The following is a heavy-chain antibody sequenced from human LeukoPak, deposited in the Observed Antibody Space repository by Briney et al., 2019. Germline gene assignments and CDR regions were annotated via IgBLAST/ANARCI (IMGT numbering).Heavy chain of an antibody. D-gene: IGHD3-22*01. V-gene: IGHV3-66*01. J-gene: IGHJ1*01. CDR3: SSYYYDSSGSG. CDR2: IFSGGNT. CDR1: GFTVSSNY. Sequence: GGSLRLSCAASGFTVSSNYMSWVRQAPGKGLEWVSVIFSGGNTFYADSVKGRFTISRDNAKNSLYLQMNSLRAEDTAVYYRSSYYYDSSGSGWGQGTLVTVSS.